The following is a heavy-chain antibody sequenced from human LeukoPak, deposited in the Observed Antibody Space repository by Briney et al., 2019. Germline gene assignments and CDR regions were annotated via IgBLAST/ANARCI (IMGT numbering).Heavy chain of an antibody. CDR3: ARDWYYDSSGYSGY. Sequence: ASVKVSCKASGYTFTSYGISWVRQAPGQGLEWMGWISAYNGNTNYAQKHQGRVTMTTDTSTSTAYMELRSLRSDDTAVYYCARDWYYDSSGYSGYWGQGTLVTVSS. CDR2: ISAYNGNT. D-gene: IGHD3-22*01. V-gene: IGHV1-18*01. CDR1: GYTFTSYG. J-gene: IGHJ4*02.